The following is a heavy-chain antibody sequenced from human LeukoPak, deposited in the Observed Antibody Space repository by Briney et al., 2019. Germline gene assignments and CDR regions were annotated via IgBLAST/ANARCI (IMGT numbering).Heavy chain of an antibody. J-gene: IGHJ4*02. CDR1: GFTFSSYS. Sequence: GGSLRLSCAAPGFTFSSYSMNWVRQAPGKGLEWVSSISSSSSYIYYADSVKGRFTISRDNAKNSLYLQMNSLRAEDTAVYYCARVLTSGYYYDSSSDYWGQGTLVTVSS. CDR2: ISSSSSYI. CDR3: ARVLTSGYYYDSSSDY. V-gene: IGHV3-21*01. D-gene: IGHD3-22*01.